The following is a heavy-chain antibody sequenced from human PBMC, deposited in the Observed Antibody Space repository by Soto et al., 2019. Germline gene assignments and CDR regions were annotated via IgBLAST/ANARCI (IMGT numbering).Heavy chain of an antibody. D-gene: IGHD3-9*01. V-gene: IGHV3-30-3*01. CDR3: ASPLLRYFDWLLPIDY. CDR2: ISYDGSNK. CDR1: GFTFSSYA. J-gene: IGHJ4*02. Sequence: GGSLRLSCAASGFTFSSYAMHWVRQAPGKGLEWVAVISYDGSNKYYADYVKGRFTISRDNSKNTLYLQMNNLSAEDTAVYYCASPLLRYFDWLLPIDYWGQGT.